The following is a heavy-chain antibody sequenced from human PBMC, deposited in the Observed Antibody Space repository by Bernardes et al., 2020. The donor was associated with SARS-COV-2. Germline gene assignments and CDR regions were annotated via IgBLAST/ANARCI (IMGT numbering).Heavy chain of an antibody. D-gene: IGHD3-10*01. CDR1: GSSFNTYA. V-gene: IGHV3-64*02. CDR3: ARAPITMVRGIELNY. J-gene: IGHJ4*02. CDR2: ISYNGGSA. Sequence: GGSLRLSCVGSGSSFNTYAMYWVRQAPGKGLEYVSAISYNGGSAYYADSVKGRFTISRDNSQNTLFLQMRSLRVEDMAVYYCARAPITMVRGIELNYWGQGTLVTVSS.